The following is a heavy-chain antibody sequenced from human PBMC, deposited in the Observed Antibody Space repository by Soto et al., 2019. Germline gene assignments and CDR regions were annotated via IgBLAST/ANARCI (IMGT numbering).Heavy chain of an antibody. CDR3: ATRVRGVTTGAVDI. V-gene: IGHV1-2*04. Sequence: ASVKVSCKASGYTFTGYYMHWVRQAPGQGLEWMGWINPNSGGTNYAQKFQGWVTMTRDTSISTAYMELSRLRSDDTAVYYCATRVRGVTTGAVDIWGQGTMVTVSS. J-gene: IGHJ3*02. CDR1: GYTFTGYY. CDR2: INPNSGGT. D-gene: IGHD3-10*01.